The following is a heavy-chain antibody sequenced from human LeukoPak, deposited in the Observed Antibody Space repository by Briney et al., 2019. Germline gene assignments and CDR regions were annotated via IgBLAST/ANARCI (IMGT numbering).Heavy chain of an antibody. D-gene: IGHD3-3*01. Sequence: SETLSLTCAVYGGSFSGYYWSWIRQPPGKGLEWIGEINHSGSTNYNPSPKSRVTISVDTSKNQFSLKLSSVTAADTAVYYCARLNVHWGVLRFLEWLPRHNWFDPWGQGTLVTVSS. CDR2: INHSGST. J-gene: IGHJ5*02. V-gene: IGHV4-34*01. CDR3: ARLNVHWGVLRFLEWLPRHNWFDP. CDR1: GGSFSGYY.